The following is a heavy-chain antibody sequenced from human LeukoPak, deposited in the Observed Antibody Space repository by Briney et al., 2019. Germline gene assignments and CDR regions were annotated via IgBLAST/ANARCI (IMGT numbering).Heavy chain of an antibody. V-gene: IGHV4-59*08. D-gene: IGHD2-2*01. Sequence: KPSETLSLTCTVSGGSISSYYWSWIRQPPGKGLEWIGYIYYSGSTNYNPSLKSRVTISVDTSKNQFSLKLSSVTAADTAVYYCARQLGYCSSTSCYADKVDYWGQGTLVTVSS. J-gene: IGHJ4*02. CDR3: ARQLGYCSSTSCYADKVDY. CDR1: GGSISSYY. CDR2: IYYSGST.